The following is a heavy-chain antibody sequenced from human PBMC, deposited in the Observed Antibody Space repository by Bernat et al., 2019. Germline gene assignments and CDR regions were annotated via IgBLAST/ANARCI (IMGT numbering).Heavy chain of an antibody. Sequence: QVQLVQSGAEVKKPGASVKVSCKVSGYTLTELSMHWVRQAPGKGLEWMGGFDPEDGETIYAQKFQGRVTMTEDTSTDTAYMELSSLRSEDTAVYYCATSHNFLNYYDISATPQYFDYWGQGTLVTVSS. D-gene: IGHD3-9*01. CDR1: GYTLTELS. CDR3: ATSHNFLNYYDISATPQYFDY. V-gene: IGHV1-24*01. CDR2: FDPEDGET. J-gene: IGHJ4*02.